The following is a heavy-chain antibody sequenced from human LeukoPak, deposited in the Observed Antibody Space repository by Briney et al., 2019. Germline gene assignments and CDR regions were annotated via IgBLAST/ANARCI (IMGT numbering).Heavy chain of an antibody. CDR1: GGTFSSYA. Sequence: ASVKVSCKASGGTFSSYAISWVRQAPGQGLEWMGGIIPIFGTANYAQKFQGRVTITADESTSTAYMELSSLRSEDTAVYYCARENTLVRGTRNPFDYWGRGTLVTVSS. D-gene: IGHD3-10*01. V-gene: IGHV1-69*13. CDR3: ARENTLVRGTRNPFDY. CDR2: IIPIFGTA. J-gene: IGHJ4*02.